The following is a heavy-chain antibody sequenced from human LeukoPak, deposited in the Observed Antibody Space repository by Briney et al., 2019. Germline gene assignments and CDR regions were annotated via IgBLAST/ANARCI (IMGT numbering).Heavy chain of an antibody. Sequence: ASVKVSCKASGYIFTGYYMHWVRQAPGQGLEWMGWINPNSGGTNYAQKFQGRVTMTRDTSISTAYMELSRLRSDDTAVYYCARDEYSSGPFDYWGQGTLVTVSS. V-gene: IGHV1-2*02. J-gene: IGHJ4*02. D-gene: IGHD6-19*01. CDR2: INPNSGGT. CDR1: GYIFTGYY. CDR3: ARDEYSSGPFDY.